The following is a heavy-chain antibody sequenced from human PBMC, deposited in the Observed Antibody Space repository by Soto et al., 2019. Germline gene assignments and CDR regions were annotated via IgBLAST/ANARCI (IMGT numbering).Heavy chain of an antibody. J-gene: IGHJ4*02. V-gene: IGHV3-23*01. CDR2: ISGSGGST. D-gene: IGHD1-26*01. Sequence: PGGSLRPSCAASGFTFSSYAMSWFRQAPGKGLEWVSAISGSGGSTYYADSVKGRFTISRDNSKNTLYLQMNSLRAEDTAVYYCAKVCCVGGATHFDYWGQGTLVTVSS. CDR1: GFTFSSYA. CDR3: AKVCCVGGATHFDY.